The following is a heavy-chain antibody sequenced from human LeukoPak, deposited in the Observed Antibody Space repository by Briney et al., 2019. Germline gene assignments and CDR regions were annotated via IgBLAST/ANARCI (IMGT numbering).Heavy chain of an antibody. CDR1: GFTFSSYA. D-gene: IGHD5-24*01. CDR2: ISGSGGST. J-gene: IGHJ4*02. Sequence: GGSPRLSCAASGFTFSSYAMSWVRQAPGKGLEWVSAISGSGGSTYYADSVKGRFTISRDNSKNTLYLQMNSLRAEDTAVYYCAKGGDGYNGRYYFDYWGQGTLVTVSS. V-gene: IGHV3-23*01. CDR3: AKGGDGYNGRYYFDY.